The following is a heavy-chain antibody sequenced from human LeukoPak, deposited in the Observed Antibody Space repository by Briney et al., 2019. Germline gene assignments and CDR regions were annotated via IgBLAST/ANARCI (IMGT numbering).Heavy chain of an antibody. CDR1: GFTFSSYA. J-gene: IGHJ4*02. V-gene: IGHV3-23*01. Sequence: GGSLRLSCAASGFTFSSYAMSWVRQAPGKGLEWVSAVSGSGGSTYYADSVKGRFTISRDNSKNTLYLQMNSLRAEDTAVYYCAKDLRGGGLLDFDYWGQGTLVTVSS. CDR2: VSGSGGST. D-gene: IGHD1-26*01. CDR3: AKDLRGGGLLDFDY.